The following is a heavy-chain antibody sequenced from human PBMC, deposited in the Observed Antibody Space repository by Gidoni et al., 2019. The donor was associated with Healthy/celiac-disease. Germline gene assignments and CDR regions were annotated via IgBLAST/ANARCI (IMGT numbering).Heavy chain of an antibody. CDR1: GFTFSSYA. V-gene: IGHV3-30-3*01. CDR2: ISYDGSNK. J-gene: IGHJ3*02. CDR3: AREFTFNWGFVDNYAFDI. Sequence: QVQLVESGGGVVQPGRSLRLSCAASGFTFSSYAMHWVRQAPGKGLEWVAVISYDGSNKYYADSVKGRFTISRDNSKNTLYLQMNSLRAEDTAVYYCAREFTFNWGFVDNYAFDIWGQGTMVTVSS. D-gene: IGHD7-27*01.